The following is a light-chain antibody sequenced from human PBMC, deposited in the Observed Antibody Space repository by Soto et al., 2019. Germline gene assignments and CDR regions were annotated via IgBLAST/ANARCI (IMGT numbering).Light chain of an antibody. CDR2: DAS. Sequence: GMTQSPATLSVSTGERATLSCRASQSVRSKLVWYQRRPGQPPRLLIYDASTRATGIPARFSGSGSGAEFTLTISSLQSEDSAIYYCQQYNNWPWTFGQGTKVDIK. CDR3: QQYNNWPWT. CDR1: QSVRSK. V-gene: IGKV3-15*01. J-gene: IGKJ1*01.